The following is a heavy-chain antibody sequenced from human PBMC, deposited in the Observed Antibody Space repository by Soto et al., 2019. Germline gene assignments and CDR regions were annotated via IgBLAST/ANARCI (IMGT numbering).Heavy chain of an antibody. D-gene: IGHD1-26*01. Sequence: QVHLVESGGGVVQPGRSLRLSCAASGFSFSTYGMHWVRQAPGKGLEWVAFISNDGSNKYYADSVKGRFTISRDTSKNTLYLQMSSLRAEDTAVYYGAKGFGNYWAVDYWGQGTLVTVSS. CDR2: ISNDGSNK. J-gene: IGHJ4*02. V-gene: IGHV3-30*18. CDR1: GFSFSTYG. CDR3: AKGFGNYWAVDY.